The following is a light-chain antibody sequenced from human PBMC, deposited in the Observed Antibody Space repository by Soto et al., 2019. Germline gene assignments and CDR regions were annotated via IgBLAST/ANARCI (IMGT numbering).Light chain of an antibody. CDR3: QQRSNWPLT. J-gene: IGKJ4*01. V-gene: IGKV3-11*01. CDR2: DAS. Sequence: EIVLTQSPSTLSLSPWERATLSCRASQSVSSYLAWYQQNPGQAPRLLIYDASNRATGIPARFSGSGSGTDFTLTISSLEPEDFAVYYCQQRSNWPLTFGGGTKV. CDR1: QSVSSY.